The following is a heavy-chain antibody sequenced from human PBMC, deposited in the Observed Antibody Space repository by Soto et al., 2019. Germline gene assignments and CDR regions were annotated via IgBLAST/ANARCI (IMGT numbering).Heavy chain of an antibody. V-gene: IGHV1-2*04. CDR2: INPNSGGT. J-gene: IGHJ6*02. CDR1: GYTFTGYY. D-gene: IGHD3-3*01. CDR3: ARDRLRFLEWLLYGGYYYYGMDV. Sequence: EASVKVSCKASGYTFTGYYMHWVRQAPGQGLEWMGWINPNSGGTNYAQKFQGWVTMTRDTSISTAYMELSRLRSDDTAVYYCARDRLRFLEWLLYGGYYYYGMDVWGQGTTVTVSS.